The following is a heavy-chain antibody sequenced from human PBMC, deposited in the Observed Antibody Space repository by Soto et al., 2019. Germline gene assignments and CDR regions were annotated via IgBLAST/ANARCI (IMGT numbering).Heavy chain of an antibody. V-gene: IGHV4-30-2*01. CDR2: IYHSGNT. Sequence: SETLSLTCAVSGGSISSGGYSWNWIRQPPGKGLEWIGYIYHSGNTLYNPSLKSRVTISVDKSKNQFSLKLSSVAAEDTAVYYCARGLYYYDSSGYPGYWGQGTLVTVSS. D-gene: IGHD3-22*01. CDR1: GGSISSGGYS. J-gene: IGHJ4*02. CDR3: ARGLYYYDSSGYPGY.